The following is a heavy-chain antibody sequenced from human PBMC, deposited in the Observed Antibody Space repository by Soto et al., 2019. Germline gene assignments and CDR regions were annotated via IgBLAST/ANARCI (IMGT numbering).Heavy chain of an antibody. D-gene: IGHD3-22*01. CDR2: VYYSGSS. CDR3: ARMSYFYDKWYFDI. Sequence: SETLSLTCSVSGGSINNNDYYWSWVRQTPGKGLEWIGYVYYSGSSDYIPSLKSRLSMSIDKSKNQFHLKLNSVTAADTATYFCARMSYFYDKWYFDIWGRGTLVTVSS. CDR1: GGSINNNDYY. J-gene: IGHJ2*01. V-gene: IGHV4-30-4*01.